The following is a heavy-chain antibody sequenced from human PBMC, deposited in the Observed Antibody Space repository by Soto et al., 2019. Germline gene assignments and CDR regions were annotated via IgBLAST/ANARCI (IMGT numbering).Heavy chain of an antibody. D-gene: IGHD3-3*01. V-gene: IGHV1-2*02. CDR3: ARDPIWFLETTDLDY. J-gene: IGHJ4*02. Sequence: EASVKVSCKASGYTFTGYYMHWVRQAPGQGLEWMGWINPNSGGTNYAQKFQGRVTMTRDTPISTAYMELSRLRSDDTAVYYCARDPIWFLETTDLDYWGQGTLVTVSS. CDR1: GYTFTGYY. CDR2: INPNSGGT.